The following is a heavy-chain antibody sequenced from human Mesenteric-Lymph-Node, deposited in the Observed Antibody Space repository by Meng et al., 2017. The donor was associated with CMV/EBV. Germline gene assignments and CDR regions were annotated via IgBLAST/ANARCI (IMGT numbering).Heavy chain of an antibody. CDR1: FTRYW. J-gene: IGHJ4*02. D-gene: IGHD3-3*01. CDR3: ARHAKHYDFWSGYGKIDY. CDR2: IYPGDSDT. Sequence: FTRYWIGWGRQMHGKGLEWMGIIYPGDSDTGYSPSFQGQVTISADKSISTAYLQWSSLKASDTAMYYCARHAKHYDFWSGYGKIDYWGQGTLVTVSS. V-gene: IGHV5-51*01.